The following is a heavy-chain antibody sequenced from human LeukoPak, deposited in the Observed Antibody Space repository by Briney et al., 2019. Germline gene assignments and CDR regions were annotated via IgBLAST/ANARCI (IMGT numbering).Heavy chain of an antibody. Sequence: PSETLSLTCTVSGGSISTYYWSWIRQPPGKGLEWIGYIYYSGSTNYNPSLKSRVTIPVDTSKNQHSLKLNSLSAADTAVYYCVRGSGWYLYWGQGTLVTVSS. CDR2: IYYSGST. J-gene: IGHJ4*02. D-gene: IGHD6-19*01. CDR3: VRGSGWYLY. CDR1: GGSISTYY. V-gene: IGHV4-59*01.